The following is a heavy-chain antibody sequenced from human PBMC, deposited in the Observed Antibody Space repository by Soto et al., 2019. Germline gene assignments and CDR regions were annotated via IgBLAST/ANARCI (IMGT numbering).Heavy chain of an antibody. J-gene: IGHJ6*02. CDR3: ARDGEVALVVSSTDRQYFGMDV. V-gene: IGHV1-46*01. CDR2: INPSAGRT. CDR1: GYTFSNYY. D-gene: IGHD2-15*01. Sequence: ASVKVSCKASGYTFSNYYIHWVRQAPGQGLEWMGVINPSAGRTSYAQKFQGRVTMTRDTSTSTVYMKLSSLRSEDTAVYYCARDGEVALVVSSTDRQYFGMDVWGQGTTVTVSS.